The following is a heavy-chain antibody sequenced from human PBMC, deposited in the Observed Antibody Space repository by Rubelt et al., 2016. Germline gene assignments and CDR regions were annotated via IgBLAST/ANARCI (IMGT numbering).Heavy chain of an antibody. CDR1: GYSISSGYF. Sequence: QVQLQESGPGLVKPSETLSLTCTVSGYSISSGYFWGWIRQPPGKGLEWIGSMYYSGTTYYNPSLRSRVTISVDTAKNHFSLKRSSVTAADTAVYYCARSESGIAAAPDWFDPWGQGALVTVSS. D-gene: IGHD6-13*01. J-gene: IGHJ5*02. CDR2: MYYSGTT. CDR3: ARSESGIAAAPDWFDP. V-gene: IGHV4-38-2*02.